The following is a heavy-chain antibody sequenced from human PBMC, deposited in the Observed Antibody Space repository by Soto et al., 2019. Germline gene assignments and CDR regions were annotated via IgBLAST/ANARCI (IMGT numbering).Heavy chain of an antibody. Sequence: GGSLRLSCAASGFTFSTYSMNWVRQAPGKGLEWVSYISSGGGTIHYADSVKGRFTISRDNAKNSLYLQMNSLRAEDTAVYYCARPYGDYGNWGQGTLVTVSS. CDR1: GFTFSTYS. CDR3: ARPYGDYGN. J-gene: IGHJ4*02. V-gene: IGHV3-48*01. CDR2: ISSGGGTI. D-gene: IGHD4-17*01.